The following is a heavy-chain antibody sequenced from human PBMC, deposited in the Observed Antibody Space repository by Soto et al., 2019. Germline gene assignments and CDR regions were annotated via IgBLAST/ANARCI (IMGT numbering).Heavy chain of an antibody. V-gene: IGHV3-30-3*01. J-gene: IGHJ4*02. D-gene: IGHD3-22*01. CDR2: ISYDGSNK. CDR1: GFTFSSYA. CDR3: ARDRLGYYYSSGPKSAPGDY. Sequence: PGGSLRLSCAASGFTFSSYAMHWVRQAPGKGLEWVAVISYDGSNKYYADSVKGRFTISRDNSKNTLYLQMNSLRAEDTAVYYCARDRLGYYYSSGPKSAPGDYWGQGTLVPVSS.